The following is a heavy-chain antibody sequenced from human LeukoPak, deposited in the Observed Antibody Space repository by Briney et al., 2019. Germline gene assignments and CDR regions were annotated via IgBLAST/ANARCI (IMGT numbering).Heavy chain of an antibody. D-gene: IGHD6-19*01. J-gene: IGHJ4*02. CDR3: TRGSGRYVMVDC. CDR1: GFTFAVYT. V-gene: IGHV3-49*03. Sequence: PGGSLRLSCTGSGFTFAVYTLSWFRQAPGKGLEWVALMRSKVYGGTTEHATSVEARFSISRDDSSRIAYLQMNSLKTEDTAVYYCTRGSGRYVMVDCWGQGTLVTVSS. CDR2: MRSKVYGGTT.